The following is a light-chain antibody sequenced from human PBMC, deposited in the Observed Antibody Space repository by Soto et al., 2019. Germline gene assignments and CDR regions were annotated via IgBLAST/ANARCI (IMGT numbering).Light chain of an antibody. J-gene: IGKJ1*01. CDR3: QQYAYPPWT. CDR2: GAS. Sequence: PGERATLSCRASQSVTSTYLAWYQHRPGQAPRLLIYGASTRATGIPDRFSGSGSGTDFTLTINRLEPEDFAVYYCQQYAYPPWTFGHGTKVEIK. CDR1: QSVTSTY. V-gene: IGKV3-20*01.